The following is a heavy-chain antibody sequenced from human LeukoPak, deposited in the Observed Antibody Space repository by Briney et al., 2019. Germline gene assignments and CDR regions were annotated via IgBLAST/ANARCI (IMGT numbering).Heavy chain of an antibody. CDR3: ARSSVSGLPVVVTANGAFDI. J-gene: IGHJ3*02. CDR1: GGSFSSYY. V-gene: IGHV4-59*01. Sequence: PSESLSLTCTASGGSFSSYYWSWVRQAPGKGLEWVGYIYYSGSTNYNPSLKSRVTISVDTSKNQFSLKLSSVTAADTAVYYCARSSVSGLPVVVTANGAFDIWGQGTMVTVSS. D-gene: IGHD2-21*02. CDR2: IYYSGST.